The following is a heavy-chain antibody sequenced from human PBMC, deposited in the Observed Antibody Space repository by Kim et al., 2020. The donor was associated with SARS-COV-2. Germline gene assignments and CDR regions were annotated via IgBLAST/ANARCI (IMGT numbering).Heavy chain of an antibody. J-gene: IGHJ5*02. D-gene: IGHD6-19*01. Sequence: GESLKISCKGSGYRFSSFWIAWLRQMPGKSLEWMGIIYPADSETRYSPSFQGQVTFSADESISTAYLQWSSLKASDTAMYYCARYNSAWWFDPWGQGTRVTVSS. CDR1: GYRFSSFW. CDR2: IYPADSET. CDR3: ARYNSAWWFDP. V-gene: IGHV5-51*01.